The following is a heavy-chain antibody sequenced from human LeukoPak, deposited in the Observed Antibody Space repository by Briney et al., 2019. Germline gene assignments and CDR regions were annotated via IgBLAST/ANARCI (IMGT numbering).Heavy chain of an antibody. Sequence: SETLSLTCIVPGGSISSSSYYWAWIRQSPGKGLEWIGTFSSGGSAYYNPSLTSRVSISKDTSDNQFSLRLYSVTAADTAVYYCARKQTGTMYDVWGQGTQVTVSS. CDR3: ARKQTGTMYDV. D-gene: IGHD1-7*01. CDR2: FSSGGSA. V-gene: IGHV4-39*07. J-gene: IGHJ4*02. CDR1: GGSISSSSYY.